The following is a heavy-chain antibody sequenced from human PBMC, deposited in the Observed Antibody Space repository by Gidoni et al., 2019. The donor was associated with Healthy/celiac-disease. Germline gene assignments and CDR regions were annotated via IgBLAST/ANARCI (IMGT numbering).Heavy chain of an antibody. CDR3: ARARRSSPYYFDY. D-gene: IGHD6-6*01. Sequence: QVQLQESGPGLVKPSETLSLTCPASGGPISSYYWSWIRQPPGKGLEWIGYIYYSGTTNYNPSLKSRVTISGDTSKNQFSLKLSSLTAADTAVYYCARARRSSPYYFDYWGQGTLVTVSS. J-gene: IGHJ4*02. CDR1: GGPISSYY. V-gene: IGHV4-59*01. CDR2: IYYSGTT.